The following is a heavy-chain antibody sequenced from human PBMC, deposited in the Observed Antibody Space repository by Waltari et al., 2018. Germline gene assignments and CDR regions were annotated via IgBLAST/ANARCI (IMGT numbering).Heavy chain of an antibody. Sequence: KVSCKASGGTFSSYAISWVRQAPGQGLEWMGGIIPIFGTANYAQKFQGRVTITTDESTSTAYMELSSLRSEDTAVYYCARGADCTNGVCYYFDYWGQGTLVTVSS. D-gene: IGHD2-8*01. J-gene: IGHJ4*02. CDR1: GGTFSSYA. V-gene: IGHV1-69*05. CDR2: IIPIFGTA. CDR3: ARGADCTNGVCYYFDY.